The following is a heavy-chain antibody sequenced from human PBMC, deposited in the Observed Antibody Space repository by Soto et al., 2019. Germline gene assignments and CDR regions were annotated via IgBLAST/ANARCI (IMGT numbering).Heavy chain of an antibody. CDR3: AKDLSGDYGGLDY. CDR1: GFIFSTYA. J-gene: IGHJ4*02. CDR2: ISGSGGGT. D-gene: IGHD4-17*01. V-gene: IGHV3-23*01. Sequence: EVQLLESGGGLVQPGGSLRLSCAASGFIFSTYAMSWVRQAPGKGLEWVSGISGSGGGTYYADSVKGRFTISRDNSKNTLYLQMNSLRDEDTAVYYCAKDLSGDYGGLDYWGQGTLVTVSS.